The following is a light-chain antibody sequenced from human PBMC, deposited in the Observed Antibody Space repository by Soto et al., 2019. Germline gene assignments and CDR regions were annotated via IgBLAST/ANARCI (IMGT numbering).Light chain of an antibody. CDR3: QQRNSRPSIT. CDR1: QRVSSS. J-gene: IGKJ5*01. V-gene: IGKV3-11*01. Sequence: ENVLTQSPATLSLSPGERATLSCRVSQRVSSSLAWSQQKPGHGPGLLIYDTSNRATGIPARFSGSGSGTDFTLTISSLEPEDFAVYHCQQRNSRPSITFGQGTRLEI. CDR2: DTS.